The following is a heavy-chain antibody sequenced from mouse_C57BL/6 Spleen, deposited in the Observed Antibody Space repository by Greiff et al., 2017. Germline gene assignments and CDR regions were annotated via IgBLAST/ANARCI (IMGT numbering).Heavy chain of an antibody. J-gene: IGHJ2*01. Sequence: EVQLVESEGGLVQPGRSMKLSCTASGFTFSDYYMAWVRQVPEKGLEWVANINYDGSSTYYLDSLKSRFIISRDNAKNILYLQMSSLKSEDTATYYCARSRGFYSNSPFDHWGQGTTLTVSS. D-gene: IGHD2-5*01. CDR3: ARSRGFYSNSPFDH. CDR2: INYDGSST. CDR1: GFTFSDYY. V-gene: IGHV5-16*01.